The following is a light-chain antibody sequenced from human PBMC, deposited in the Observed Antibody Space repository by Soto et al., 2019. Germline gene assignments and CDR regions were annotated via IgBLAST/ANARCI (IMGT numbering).Light chain of an antibody. CDR2: GAS. J-gene: IGKJ1*01. CDR1: QSVRTI. V-gene: IGKV3-15*01. CDR3: QQYDKWPPT. Sequence: EILMTQSPSTLSVSAGERTTLSCRASQSVRTILAWYQQKPGQAPRLLIYGASTGATGIPVRFSGSGSGTEFTLTISSLQSEDFAVYYCQQYDKWPPTFGQGTKVDIK.